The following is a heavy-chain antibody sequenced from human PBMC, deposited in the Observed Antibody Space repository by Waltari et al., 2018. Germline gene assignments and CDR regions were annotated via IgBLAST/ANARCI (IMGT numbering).Heavy chain of an antibody. Sequence: QVQLVQSGAEVKKPGASVKVSCKASGYTFTGYYMHWVRQAPGQGLEWMGRINPNSGGTNYAQKFQGRVTMTRDTSISTAYMELSRLRSDDTAVYYCAREGATTDYYYYGMDVWGQGTTVTVSS. D-gene: IGHD5-12*01. J-gene: IGHJ6*02. CDR1: GYTFTGYY. V-gene: IGHV1-2*06. CDR2: INPNSGGT. CDR3: AREGATTDYYYYGMDV.